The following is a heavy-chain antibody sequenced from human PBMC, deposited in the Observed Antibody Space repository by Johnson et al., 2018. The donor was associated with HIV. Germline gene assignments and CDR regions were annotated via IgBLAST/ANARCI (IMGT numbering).Heavy chain of an antibody. J-gene: IGHJ3*02. Sequence: QVQLVESGGGVVQPGRSLRLSCAASGFTFSSYGMHWVRQAPGKGLEWVAVIWYDGSNKYYADSVKGRFTISRDNSKNTLFVQMNSLRAEDTAVYYCANLAYGSGTYWGSDASDIWGQGTLVTVSS. D-gene: IGHD3-10*01. CDR3: ANLAYGSGTYWGSDASDI. CDR1: GFTFSSYG. V-gene: IGHV3-33*06. CDR2: IWYDGSNK.